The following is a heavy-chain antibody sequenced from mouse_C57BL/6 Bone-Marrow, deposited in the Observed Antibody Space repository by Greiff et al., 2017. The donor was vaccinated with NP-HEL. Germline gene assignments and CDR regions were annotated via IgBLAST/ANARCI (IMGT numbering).Heavy chain of an antibody. CDR2: ISGGGGNT. CDR3: ARPYYGTHYYAMDY. V-gene: IGHV5-9*01. D-gene: IGHD2-10*01. CDR1: GFTFSSYT. J-gene: IGHJ4*01. Sequence: EVQRVESGGGLVKPGGSLKLSCAASGFTFSSYTMSWVRQTPEKRLEWVATISGGGGNTYYPDSVKGRFTISRDNAKNTLYLQMSSLRSEDTALYYCARPYYGTHYYAMDYWGQGTSVTVSS.